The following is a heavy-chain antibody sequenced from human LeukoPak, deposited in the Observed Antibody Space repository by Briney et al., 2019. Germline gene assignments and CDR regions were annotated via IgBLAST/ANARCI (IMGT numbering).Heavy chain of an antibody. D-gene: IGHD3-22*01. Sequence: GGSLRLSCAASGXTFSSYEVNWVRQAPGKGLEWASYVSGSGSMIYYADSVKGRFTISRDNSKNTLYLQMNSLRAEDTAVYYCARKHYYDSSGFFPPMDYWGQGTLVTVSS. CDR2: VSGSGSMI. CDR3: ARKHYYDSSGFFPPMDY. V-gene: IGHV3-48*03. CDR1: GXTFSSYE. J-gene: IGHJ4*02.